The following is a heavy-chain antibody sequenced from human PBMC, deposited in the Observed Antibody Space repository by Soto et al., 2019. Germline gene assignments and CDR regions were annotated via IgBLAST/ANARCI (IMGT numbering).Heavy chain of an antibody. D-gene: IGHD5-18*01. CDR3: ARENGYSYGYDYYYYGMDV. V-gene: IGHV3-33*01. CDR1: GFTFSSYG. J-gene: IGHJ6*02. Sequence: QVQLVESGGGVVQPGRSLRLSCAASGFTFSSYGMHWVRQAPGKGLEWVAVIWYDGSNKYYADSVKGRFTISRDNSKNTLYLQMNRLRAEDTAVYYCARENGYSYGYDYYYYGMDVWGQGTTVTVSS. CDR2: IWYDGSNK.